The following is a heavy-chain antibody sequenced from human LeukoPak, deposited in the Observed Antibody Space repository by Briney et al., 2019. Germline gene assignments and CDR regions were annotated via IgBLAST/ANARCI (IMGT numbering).Heavy chain of an antibody. J-gene: IGHJ2*01. D-gene: IGHD3-10*01. CDR3: ARAFTMVRGSWYFDL. Sequence: PSETLSLTCTVSGGSISSYYWSWIRQPPGKGLEWIGYIYYSGSTNYNPSLKSRVTISVDTSKNQFSLKLSSVTAADTAVYYCARAFTMVRGSWYFDLWGRGTLATVSS. CDR1: GGSISSYY. CDR2: IYYSGST. V-gene: IGHV4-59*01.